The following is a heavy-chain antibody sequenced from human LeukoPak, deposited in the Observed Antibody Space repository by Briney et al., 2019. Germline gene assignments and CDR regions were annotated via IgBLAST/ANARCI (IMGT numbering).Heavy chain of an antibody. CDR2: IYTSGST. V-gene: IGHV4-4*07. Sequence: SETLSLTCTVSGGSISSYYWNWIRQPAGKGLEWIGRIYTSGSTNYNPSLKSRVTMSVDTSKNQFSLNLISVTAADTAVYYCARDLTDYSELDYGGQGTLVTVSS. CDR1: GGSISSYY. J-gene: IGHJ4*02. CDR3: ARDLTDYSELDY. D-gene: IGHD3-16*01.